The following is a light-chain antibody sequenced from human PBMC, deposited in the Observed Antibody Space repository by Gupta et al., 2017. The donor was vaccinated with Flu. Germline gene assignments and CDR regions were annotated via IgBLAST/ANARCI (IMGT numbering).Light chain of an antibody. J-gene: IGKJ3*01. CDR1: QDIGSY. CDR3: QQYGDLPLT. Sequence: DIQMTQSPSSLSASIGDRVIVTCQASQDIGSYLNWYQQKQGRAPKLLIYDASNLETGVPSRFSGSGSGTDFTFTIIGLQPEDIATYYCQQYGDLPLTFGPGTKVDLK. V-gene: IGKV1-33*01. CDR2: DAS.